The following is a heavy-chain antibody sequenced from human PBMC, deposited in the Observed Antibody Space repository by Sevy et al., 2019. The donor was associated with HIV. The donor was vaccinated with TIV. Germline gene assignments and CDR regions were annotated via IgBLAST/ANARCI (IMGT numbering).Heavy chain of an antibody. V-gene: IGHV3-48*03. J-gene: IGHJ4*02. D-gene: IGHD5-12*01. Sequence: GGSLRLSCAASGFTFSSYEMNWVRQAPGKGLEWVSYISSSGSTIYYADSVKGRFTISRENPKNSLYLQMNSLRAEDTAVYYCARDGEMATIDFDYWGQGTLVTVSS. CDR2: ISSSGSTI. CDR1: GFTFSSYE. CDR3: ARDGEMATIDFDY.